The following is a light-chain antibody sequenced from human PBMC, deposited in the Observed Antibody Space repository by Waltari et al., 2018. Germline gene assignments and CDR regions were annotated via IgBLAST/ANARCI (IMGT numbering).Light chain of an antibody. J-gene: IGKJ1*01. Sequence: DIVMTQSPDSLAVSLGERATINCKSSQSVLYSSNNKNYLAWKQKKPGQPPKLLIYWASTRESGVPDRFSGSGSGTDFTLTISSLQAEDVAVYYCQQYYSTPWTFGQGTKVEIK. CDR3: QQYYSTPWT. CDR1: QSVLYSSNNKNY. CDR2: WAS. V-gene: IGKV4-1*01.